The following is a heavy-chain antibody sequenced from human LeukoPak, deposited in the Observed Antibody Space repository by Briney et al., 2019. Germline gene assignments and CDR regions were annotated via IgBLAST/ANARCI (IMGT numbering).Heavy chain of an antibody. CDR1: GDSITAYY. V-gene: IGHV4-39*07. D-gene: IGHD4-23*01. CDR3: ARDSGSHTVVTPWNFDY. CDR2: IYYTGNT. Sequence: PSETLSLTCSVSGDSITAYYWGWIRRPPGKGLEWIGNIYYTGNTYYNPSLKSRVTISVDTSKNQFSLKLSSVTAADTAVYYCARDSGSHTVVTPWNFDYWGQGTLVTVSS. J-gene: IGHJ4*02.